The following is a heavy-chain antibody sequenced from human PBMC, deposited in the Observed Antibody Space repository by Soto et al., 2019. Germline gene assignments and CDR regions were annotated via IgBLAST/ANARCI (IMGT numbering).Heavy chain of an antibody. D-gene: IGHD5-12*01. J-gene: IGHJ6*02. V-gene: IGHV3-30*03. CDR2: SSYDGTKK. CDR1: GFTFSTYG. Sequence: QVQLVESVGGEVQPGRSLTISCAASGFTFSTYGMHWVRQTLGKGLEWVAVSSYDGTKKFYSASVKGRCTISRDNFNNTLTLQMNSLRADDTAFYSCATDLPSYGAYDYYCYGMHGWGLGTRVSVSS. CDR3: ATDLPSYGAYDYYCYGMHG.